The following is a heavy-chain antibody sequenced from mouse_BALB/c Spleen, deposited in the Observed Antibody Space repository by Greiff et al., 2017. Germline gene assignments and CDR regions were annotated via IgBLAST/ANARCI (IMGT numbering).Heavy chain of an antibody. D-gene: IGHD6-1*01. J-gene: IGHJ3*01. CDR3: ATPLD. CDR1: GFTFSSFG. Sequence: EVHLVESGGGLVQPGGSRKLSCAASGFTFSSFGMHWVRQAPEKGLEWVAYISSGSSTIYYADTVKGRFTISRDNPKNTLFLQMTSLRSEDTAMYYCATPLDWGQGTLVTVSA. V-gene: IGHV5-17*02. CDR2: ISSGSSTI.